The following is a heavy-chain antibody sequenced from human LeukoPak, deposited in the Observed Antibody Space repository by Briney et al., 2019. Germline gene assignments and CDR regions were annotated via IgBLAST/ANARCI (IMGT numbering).Heavy chain of an antibody. CDR3: AREGGYDSSGYYDSPDHAFDI. CDR1: GGSISSSSYY. J-gene: IGHJ3*02. D-gene: IGHD3-22*01. CDR2: IYYSGST. Sequence: SETLSLTCTVSGGSISSSSYYWGWIRQPPGKGLEWIGSIYYSGSTYYNPSLKSRVTISVDTSKNQFSLKLSSVTAAHTAVYYCAREGGYDSSGYYDSPDHAFDIGGQGTRVTVPS. V-gene: IGHV4-39*01.